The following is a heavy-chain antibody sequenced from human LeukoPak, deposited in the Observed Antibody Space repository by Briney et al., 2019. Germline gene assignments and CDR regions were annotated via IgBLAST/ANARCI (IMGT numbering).Heavy chain of an antibody. J-gene: IGHJ5*02. CDR3: ARGYGSSGPRMSWFDP. D-gene: IGHD3-22*01. CDR2: IYYSGST. V-gene: IGHV4-39*07. CDR1: GGSISSSSYY. Sequence: SETLSLTCTVSGGSISSSSYYWGWIRQPPGKGLEWIGSIYYSGSTYYNPSLKSRVTISVDTSKNQFSLKLSSVTAADTAVYYCARGYGSSGPRMSWFDPWGQGTLVTVSS.